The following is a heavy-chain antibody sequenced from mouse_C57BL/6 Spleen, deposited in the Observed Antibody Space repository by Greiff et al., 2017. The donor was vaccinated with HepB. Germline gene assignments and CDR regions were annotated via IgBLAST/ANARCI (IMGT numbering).Heavy chain of an antibody. J-gene: IGHJ1*03. CDR1: GYTFTSYW. V-gene: IGHV1-55*01. Sequence: QVQLQQPGAELVKPGASVKMSCKASGYTFTSYWITWVKQRPGQGLEWIGDIYPGSGSTNYNEKFKSKATLTVDTSSSTAYMQLSSLTSEDSAVYYCARSPDYYGSSPFYWYFDVWGTGTTVTVSS. CDR3: ARSPDYYGSSPFYWYFDV. CDR2: IYPGSGST. D-gene: IGHD1-1*01.